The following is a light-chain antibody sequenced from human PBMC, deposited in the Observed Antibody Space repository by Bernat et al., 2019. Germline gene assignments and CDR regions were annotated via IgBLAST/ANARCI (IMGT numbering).Light chain of an antibody. CDR2: KAS. V-gene: IGKV1-5*03. CDR3: QQYRSYWT. Sequence: DIQMTQSPSTLSASVGDRVTITCRASQSISSQLAWYQQKPGKVPKPLIYKASSLESGVPSRFSGSGSGTEFTLTISSLQPDDFATYYCQQYRSYWTLGQGTKVEIK. CDR1: QSISSQ. J-gene: IGKJ1*01.